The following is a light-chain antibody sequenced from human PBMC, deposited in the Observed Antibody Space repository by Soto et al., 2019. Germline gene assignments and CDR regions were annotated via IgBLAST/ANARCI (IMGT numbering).Light chain of an antibody. V-gene: IGKV1-5*03. J-gene: IGKJ4*01. Sequence: DIQMTQSPSTLSASVGDRVTITCRASQSISTWLAWYQQKRGKAPKLLIYKASSLESGVPSRFSGSGSGTEFTLTISSLQPDDFATYYCQQYNSVSLLTFGGGTKVEIK. CDR2: KAS. CDR1: QSISTW. CDR3: QQYNSVSLLT.